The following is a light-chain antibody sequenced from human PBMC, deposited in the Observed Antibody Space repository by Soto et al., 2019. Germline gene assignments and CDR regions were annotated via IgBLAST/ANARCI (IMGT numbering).Light chain of an antibody. J-gene: IGLJ3*02. CDR3: QVWDTGPDHQA. CDR2: YDS. Sequence: SYELTQPPSVSVAPGETARIACAGNNIGSISVHWYQQKPGQAPVLVISYDSGRPSGIPERFSGSNSGNTATLTISRVEAGDEADYFCQVWDTGPDHQAFGGGTKLTVL. V-gene: IGLV3-21*04. CDR1: NIGSIS.